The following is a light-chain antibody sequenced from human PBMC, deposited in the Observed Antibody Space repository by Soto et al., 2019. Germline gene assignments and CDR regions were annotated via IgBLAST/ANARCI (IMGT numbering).Light chain of an antibody. CDR2: AAS. J-gene: IGKJ2*01. Sequence: DIQMTQSPSSLSASVGDRVTITCRASQSISSSLNWYQQKPWKAPKLLIYAASSLQSGVPSRFSGSGSGTDFTLTISSLQPEDFATYYCQQSYSTFMYTFGHGTKLEIK. CDR3: QQSYSTFMYT. CDR1: QSISSS. V-gene: IGKV1-39*01.